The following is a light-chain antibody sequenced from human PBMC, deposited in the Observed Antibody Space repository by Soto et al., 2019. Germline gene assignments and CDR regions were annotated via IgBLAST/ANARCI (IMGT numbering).Light chain of an antibody. Sequence: EIVMTQSPATLSVTPGERATVSCRASQSIRSDLAWYQQKPGQAPRLLIYAASTRATGIPARFSGSGSGTEFTLTISSLQPEDFAVYYCQQYYNWPRTFGQGTKVDIK. CDR2: AAS. CDR1: QSIRSD. V-gene: IGKV3-15*01. J-gene: IGKJ1*01. CDR3: QQYYNWPRT.